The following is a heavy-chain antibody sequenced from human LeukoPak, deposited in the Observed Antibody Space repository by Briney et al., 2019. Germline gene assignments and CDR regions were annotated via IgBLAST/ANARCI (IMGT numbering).Heavy chain of an antibody. J-gene: IGHJ4*02. D-gene: IGHD3-9*01. V-gene: IGHV4-34*01. CDR3: ARIYFDWLSPDY. Sequence: SETLSLTCAVYGGSFSGYYWSWLRQPPGKGLEWIGEINHSGSTNYNPSLKSRVTISVDTSKNQFSLKLSSVTAADTAVYYCARIYFDWLSPDYWGQGTLVTVSS. CDR2: INHSGST. CDR1: GGSFSGYY.